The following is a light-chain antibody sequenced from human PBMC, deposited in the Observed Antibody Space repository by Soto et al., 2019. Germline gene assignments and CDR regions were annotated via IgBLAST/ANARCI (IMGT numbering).Light chain of an antibody. CDR3: CSYAGSSTPYV. J-gene: IGLJ1*01. CDR2: EGS. V-gene: IGLV2-23*01. CDR1: SSDVGSYNL. Sequence: QSALTQPASVSGSPGQSITISCTGTSSDVGSYNLVSWYQQHPGEAPKLMIYEGSKRPSGVSNRFSGSKSGNTASLTISGLQAEDEADYYCCSYAGSSTPYVFGTGTKVTV.